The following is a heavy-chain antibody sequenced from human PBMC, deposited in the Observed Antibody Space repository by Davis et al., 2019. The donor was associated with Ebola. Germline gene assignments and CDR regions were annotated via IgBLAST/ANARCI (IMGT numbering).Heavy chain of an antibody. D-gene: IGHD1-26*01. J-gene: IGHJ4*02. CDR1: GFIFSSYS. V-gene: IGHV3-48*02. Sequence: ESLKISCAASGFIFSSYSMNWVRQAPGKGLEWVSYISSSSSTTNYADSVKGRFTISRDNAKNSLYLQMNSLRDEDTAVYYCARDGPYSGSYLIDYWGQGTLVTVSS. CDR3: ARDGPYSGSYLIDY. CDR2: ISSSSSTT.